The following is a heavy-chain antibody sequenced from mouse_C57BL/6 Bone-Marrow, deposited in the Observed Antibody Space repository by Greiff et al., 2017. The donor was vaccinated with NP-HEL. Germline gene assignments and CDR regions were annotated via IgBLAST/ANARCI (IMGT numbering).Heavy chain of an antibody. V-gene: IGHV1-26*01. J-gene: IGHJ3*01. CDR2: INPNNGGT. D-gene: IGHD2-1*01. Sequence: VQLQQSGPELVKPGASVKISCKASGYTFTDYYMNWVKQSHGKSLEWIGDINPNNGGTSYNQKFKGKATLTVDKSSSTAYMELRSLTSEDSAVYYCARYGVYYGTFFAYWGQGTLVTVSA. CDR1: GYTFTDYY. CDR3: ARYGVYYGTFFAY.